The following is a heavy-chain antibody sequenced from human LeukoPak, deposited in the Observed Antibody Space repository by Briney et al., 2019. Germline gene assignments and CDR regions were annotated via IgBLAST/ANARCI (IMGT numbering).Heavy chain of an antibody. CDR3: ARHLKMGRDGYNHWYFDL. V-gene: IGHV4-39*01. D-gene: IGHD5-24*01. J-gene: IGHJ2*01. CDR2: IYYSGST. CDR1: GGSISSSSYY. Sequence: PSETLSLTCTVSGGSISSSSYYWGWIRQPPGKGLEWIGSIYYSGSTYYNPSLKSRVTISVDTSKNQFSLRLSPVTAADTAVYYCARHLKMGRDGYNHWYFDLWGRGTLVTVSS.